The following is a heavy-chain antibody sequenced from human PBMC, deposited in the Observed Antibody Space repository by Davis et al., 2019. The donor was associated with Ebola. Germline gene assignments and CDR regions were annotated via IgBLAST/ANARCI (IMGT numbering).Heavy chain of an antibody. CDR2: INHSVST. J-gene: IGHJ5*02. Sequence: SETLSLTCAVYGGSSSGYYWSWIRQPPGKGLEWIGEINHSVSTNYNPSLKSRVTISVDTSKNQFSLKLSSVTAADTAVYYCARVKYQLLLVTWPWGQGTLVTVSS. CDR1: GGSSSGYY. V-gene: IGHV4-34*01. CDR3: ARVKYQLLLVTWP. D-gene: IGHD2-2*01.